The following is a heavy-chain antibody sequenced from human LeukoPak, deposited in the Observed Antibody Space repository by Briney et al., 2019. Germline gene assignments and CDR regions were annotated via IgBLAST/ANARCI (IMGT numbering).Heavy chain of an antibody. CDR3: GRDLGGRSGY. V-gene: IGHV3-30*03. CDR1: GFIFSSFS. Sequence: SLRLSCAASGFIFSSFSVNWVRQAPGKGLEWVAVISYDGSNKYYADSVKGRFTISRDNAKNTLYLQMNSLRAEDTAVYYCGRDLGGRSGYWGQGTLVTVSS. CDR2: ISYDGSNK. J-gene: IGHJ4*02. D-gene: IGHD1-26*01.